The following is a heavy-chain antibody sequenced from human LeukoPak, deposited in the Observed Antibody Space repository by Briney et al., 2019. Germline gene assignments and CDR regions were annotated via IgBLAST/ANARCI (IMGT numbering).Heavy chain of an antibody. Sequence: PGGSLGLSCAASGFTFDDYAMHWVRQAPGKGLEWVSLISGDGGSTYSANSVKGRFTISRDNSKNSLYLQMNSLRTEDTALYYCAKDIDSSWYAEYFQHWGQGTLVTVSS. CDR1: GFTFDDYA. CDR2: ISGDGGST. D-gene: IGHD6-13*01. V-gene: IGHV3-43*02. CDR3: AKDIDSSWYAEYFQH. J-gene: IGHJ1*01.